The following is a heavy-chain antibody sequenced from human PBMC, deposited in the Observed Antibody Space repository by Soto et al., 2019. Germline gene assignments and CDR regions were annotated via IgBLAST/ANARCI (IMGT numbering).Heavy chain of an antibody. D-gene: IGHD3-9*01. Sequence: SETLSLTCTVSGGSISSGGYYWSWIRQHPGKGLEWIGYIYYSGSTYYNPSLKSRVTISVDTSKNQFSLKLSSVTAADTAVYYCARGHTYYDILTGYYPTPIFDYWGQGTLVTVSS. J-gene: IGHJ4*02. CDR1: GGSISSGGYY. CDR2: IYYSGST. CDR3: ARGHTYYDILTGYYPTPIFDY. V-gene: IGHV4-31*03.